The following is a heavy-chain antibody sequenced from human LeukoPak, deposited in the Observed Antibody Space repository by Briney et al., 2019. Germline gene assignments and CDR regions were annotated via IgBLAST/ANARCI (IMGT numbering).Heavy chain of an antibody. CDR3: ARDRGLLLYYFDY. V-gene: IGHV3-30*03. J-gene: IGHJ4*02. D-gene: IGHD2/OR15-2a*01. CDR1: GFTVSSNY. CDR2: ISYDGSNK. Sequence: PGGSLRLSCAASGFTVSSNYMSWVRQAPGKGLEWVAVISYDGSNKYYADSVKGRFTISRDNSKNTLYLQMNSLRAEDTAVYYCARDRGLLLYYFDYWGQGTLVTVSS.